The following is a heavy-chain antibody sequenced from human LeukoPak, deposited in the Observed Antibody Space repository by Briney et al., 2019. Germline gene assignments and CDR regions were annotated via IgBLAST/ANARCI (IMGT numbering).Heavy chain of an antibody. Sequence: GGSLRLSCAASGFTFSSYAMSWVRQAPGKGLEWVSAISGSGGSTYYADFAKGRFTISRDNSKNTLYLQMNSLRAEDTATYYCARDPNGDYIGAFDMWGQGTMVNVS. CDR1: GFTFSSYA. V-gene: IGHV3-23*01. CDR3: ARDPNGDYIGAFDM. CDR2: ISGSGGST. D-gene: IGHD4-17*01. J-gene: IGHJ3*02.